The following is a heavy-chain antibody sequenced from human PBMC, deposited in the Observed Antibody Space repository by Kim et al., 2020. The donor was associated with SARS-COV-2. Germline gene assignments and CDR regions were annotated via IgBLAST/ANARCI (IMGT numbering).Heavy chain of an antibody. CDR1: GFTFSSYA. CDR3: ARSRYSSGWQDAFDI. CDR2: ISSNGGST. J-gene: IGHJ3*02. D-gene: IGHD6-19*01. V-gene: IGHV3-64*01. Sequence: GGSLRLSCAASGFTFSSYAMHWVRQAPGKGLEYVSAISSNGGSTYYANSVKGRFTISRDNSKNTLYLQMGSLRAEDMAVYYCARSRYSSGWQDAFDIWG.